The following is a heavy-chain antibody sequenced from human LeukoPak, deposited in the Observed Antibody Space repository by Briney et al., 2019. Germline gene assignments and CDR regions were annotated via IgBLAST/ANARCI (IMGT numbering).Heavy chain of an antibody. CDR1: GGSMSNYY. J-gene: IGHJ3*02. Sequence: SETLSLTCTVSGGSMSNYYWSWIRQPAGKGLEWIGRVYFSGSTDYNPSLKSRVTMSVDTSNNQFSLKLTSVTAADTAVYYCARDRGYYDSSGYYYTNGAFDIWGQGTMGTVSS. CDR3: ARDRGYYDSSGYYYTNGAFDI. CDR2: VYFSGST. V-gene: IGHV4-4*07. D-gene: IGHD3-22*01.